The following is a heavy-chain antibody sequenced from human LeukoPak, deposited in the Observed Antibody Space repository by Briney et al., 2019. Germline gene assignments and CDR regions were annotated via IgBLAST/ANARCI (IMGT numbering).Heavy chain of an antibody. D-gene: IGHD3-22*01. CDR1: GFTFSSYA. Sequence: GGSLRLSCAASGFTFSSYAMHWVRQAPGKGLEWVAVISYDGRNKYYADSVQGRLTISTDNSKNTLYLQMNSLRAEDTAVYYCARGTYYYDSSGYSPGSYWGQGTLVTVSS. J-gene: IGHJ4*02. V-gene: IGHV3-30*04. CDR3: ARGTYYYDSSGYSPGSY. CDR2: ISYDGRNK.